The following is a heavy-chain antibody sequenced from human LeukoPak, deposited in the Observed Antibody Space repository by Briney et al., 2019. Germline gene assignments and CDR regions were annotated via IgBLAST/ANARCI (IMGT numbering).Heavy chain of an antibody. D-gene: IGHD3-10*01. CDR1: GFTFSSYG. V-gene: IGHV3-30*03. J-gene: IGHJ4*02. CDR3: ARDYPGDY. Sequence: PGRSLRLSCAASGFTFSSYGMHWVRQAPGKGLEWVAVISYDGRNKYYADSVKGRFTISRDNSKNTLYLQMNSLRAEDTAVYYCARDYPGDYWGQGTLVTVSS. CDR2: ISYDGRNK.